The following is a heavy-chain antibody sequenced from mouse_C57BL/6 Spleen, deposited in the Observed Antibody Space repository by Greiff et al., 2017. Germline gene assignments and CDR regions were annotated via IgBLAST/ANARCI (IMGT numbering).Heavy chain of an antibody. CDR1: GYTFTTYP. Sequence: LVESGAELVKPGASVKMSCKASGYTFTTYPIEWMKQNHGQSLEWIGNFHPYNDDTKYNEKFKGKATLTVEKSSSTVYLELSRLTSDDSAVYYCARGDYYGNYGDYWGQGTTLTVSS. CDR2: FHPYNDDT. D-gene: IGHD2-1*01. J-gene: IGHJ2*01. CDR3: ARGDYYGNYGDY. V-gene: IGHV1-47*01.